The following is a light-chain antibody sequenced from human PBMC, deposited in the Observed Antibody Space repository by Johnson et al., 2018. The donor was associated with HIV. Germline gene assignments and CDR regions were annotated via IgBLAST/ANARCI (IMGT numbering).Light chain of an antibody. CDR1: SSNIGTNY. J-gene: IGLJ1*01. CDR2: EKN. V-gene: IGLV1-51*02. CDR3: GTLDSSLTAHYV. Sequence: QSVLTQPPSVSAAPGQKVTISCSGSSSNIGTNYVSWYQQLPGTAPKVLIYEKNKRPSGIPDRFSASTSGTSATLALTGLQTGDESDYYCGTLDSSLTAHYVFGTGTKVTVL.